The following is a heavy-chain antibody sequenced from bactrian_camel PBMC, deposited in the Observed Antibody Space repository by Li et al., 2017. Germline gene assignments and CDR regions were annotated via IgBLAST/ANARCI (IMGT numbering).Heavy chain of an antibody. CDR1: GVTGSSSDYC. V-gene: IGHV3S1*01. CDR2: IATGGSAT. CDR3: AAGARAIGYGCIVGSWYPPPSFGY. D-gene: IGHD6*01. Sequence: HVQLVESGGGSVQPGGSLRLSCAANGVTGSSSDYCMTWFRQAPGKEREGVAGIATGGSATGYADSVKGRFTISQNNAKNTVYLEMNSLKPDDTAMYYCAAGARAIGYGCIVGSWYPPPSFGYWSQGTQVTVS. J-gene: IGHJ6*01.